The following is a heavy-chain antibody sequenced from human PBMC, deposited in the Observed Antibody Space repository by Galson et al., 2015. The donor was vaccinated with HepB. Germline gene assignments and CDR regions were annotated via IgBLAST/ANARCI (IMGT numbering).Heavy chain of an antibody. V-gene: IGHV3-33*08. J-gene: IGHJ4*02. D-gene: IGHD3-16*01. CDR1: GFAPSSYG. CDR2: IWYDGTNK. CDR3: ARDYGGTLDY. Sequence: SLRLSCAASGFAPSSYGMHWVRQAPGKGLEWVAVIWYDGTNKYYADSVKGRFTISRDNSKNTLYLQMNSLRAEDTALYYCARDYGGTLDYWGQGTLVTVSS.